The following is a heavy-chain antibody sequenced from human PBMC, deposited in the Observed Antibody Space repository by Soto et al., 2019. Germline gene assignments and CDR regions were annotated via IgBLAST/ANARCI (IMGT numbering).Heavy chain of an antibody. Sequence: EVQLLESGGGLVQPGGSLRLSCAASGFTFSSYAMSWVRQAPGKGLEWVSAISGSGGSTYYADSVKGRFTISRDNAKNSLYLQMNSLRAEDTAVYYCARDQLILYSSSSLGIDYWGQGTLVTVSS. J-gene: IGHJ4*02. CDR1: GFTFSSYA. D-gene: IGHD6-6*01. V-gene: IGHV3-23*01. CDR2: ISGSGGST. CDR3: ARDQLILYSSSSLGIDY.